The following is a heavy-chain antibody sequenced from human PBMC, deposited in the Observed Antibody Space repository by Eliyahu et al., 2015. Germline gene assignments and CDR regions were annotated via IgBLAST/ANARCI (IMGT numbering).Heavy chain of an antibody. J-gene: IGHJ6*02. CDR3: ARRQAEDIVVVPAASGYYYYGMDV. V-gene: IGHV1-69*01. Sequence: EVKKPGSSVKVSCKASGGTFSSYAISWVRQAPGQGLEWMGGIIPIFGTANYAQKFQGRVTITADESTSTAYMELSSLRSEDTAVYYCARRQAEDIVVVPAASGYYYYGMDVWGQGTTVTVSS. CDR2: IIPIFGTA. CDR1: GGTFSSYA. D-gene: IGHD2-2*01.